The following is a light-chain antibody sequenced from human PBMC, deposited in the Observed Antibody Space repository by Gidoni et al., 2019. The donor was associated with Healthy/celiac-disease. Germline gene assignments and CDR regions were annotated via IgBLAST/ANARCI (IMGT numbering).Light chain of an antibody. V-gene: IGKV3-11*01. J-gene: IGKJ5*01. CDR2: EAS. CDR1: QSVSSY. CDR3: QQRSNWPL. Sequence: EIVLTQSPATLSVSPGERATLSCRTSQSVSSYLAWYQQKPGQAPRLLIYEASNRATGVPARYSGSGSGTDFTLTISSLEPGDFAVYYCQQRSNWPLFGQGTRLEIK.